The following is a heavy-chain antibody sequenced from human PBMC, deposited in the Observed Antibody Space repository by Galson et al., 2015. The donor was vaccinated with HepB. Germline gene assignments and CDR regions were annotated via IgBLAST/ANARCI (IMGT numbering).Heavy chain of an antibody. CDR2: INPSGGRT. V-gene: IGHV1-46*03. CDR3: ARGGEDYVRAFDI. CDR1: GYTLTSYY. D-gene: IGHD3-16*01. J-gene: IGHJ3*02. Sequence: SVKVSCKASGYTLTSYYMHWVRQAPGQGLEWMGIINPSGGRTNYAQKFQGRVTMTIDTSTTTVYMELSSLRSEDTGVYYCARGGEDYVRAFDIWGQGTMVPVSS.